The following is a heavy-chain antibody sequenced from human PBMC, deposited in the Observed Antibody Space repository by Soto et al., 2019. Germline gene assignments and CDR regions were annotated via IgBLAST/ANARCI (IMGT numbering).Heavy chain of an antibody. CDR3: AKDLDYGGNSDLFAP. D-gene: IGHD4-17*01. CDR1: GYSFTSYW. CDR2: IDPSDSYT. J-gene: IGHJ5*02. Sequence: PGESLKISCKGSGYSFTSYWISWVRQMPGKGLEWMGRIDPSDSYTNYSPSFQGHVTISADKSITTAYLQWSSLKASDTAMYYCAKDLDYGGNSDLFAPWGQGTLVTVSS. V-gene: IGHV5-10-1*01.